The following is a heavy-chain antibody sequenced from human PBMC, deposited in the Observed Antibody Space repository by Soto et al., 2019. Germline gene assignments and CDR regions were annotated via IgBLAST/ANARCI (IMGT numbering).Heavy chain of an antibody. V-gene: IGHV1-18*01. CDR1: GYAFTSYG. CDR3: ARVASDSSGYYFDY. D-gene: IGHD3-22*01. Sequence: ASVKVSCTASGYAFTSYGISWVRQAPGQGLEWMGWISAYNGNTNYAQKLQGRVTMTTDTSTSTAYMELRSLRSDDTAVYYCARVASDSSGYYFDYWGQGTLVTVSS. CDR2: ISAYNGNT. J-gene: IGHJ4*02.